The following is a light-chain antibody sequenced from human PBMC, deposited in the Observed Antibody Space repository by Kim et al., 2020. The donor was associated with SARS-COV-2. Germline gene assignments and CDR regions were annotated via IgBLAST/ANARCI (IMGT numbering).Light chain of an antibody. CDR1: SMDVGGYNY. CDR2: DVS. V-gene: IGLV2-14*03. Sequence: SITISCTDTSMDVGGYNYVSWYQQHPGKAPNLMIYDVSNRPSGVSNRFSGYKSGNTASLTISGLQAEDEADYYCSSYISSSTNYVFGSGTKVTVL. CDR3: SSYISSSTNYV. J-gene: IGLJ1*01.